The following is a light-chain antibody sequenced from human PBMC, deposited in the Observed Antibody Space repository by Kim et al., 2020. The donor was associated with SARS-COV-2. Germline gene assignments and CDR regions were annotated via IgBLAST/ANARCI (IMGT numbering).Light chain of an antibody. CDR2: KAS. CDR3: QQYNSYPYT. V-gene: IGKV1-5*03. CDR1: QSISSW. Sequence: AAVGDRVTSTCRASQSISSWLAWYQQKPGKAPKLLIYKASSLESGVPSRFSGSGSGTEFTLTISSLQPDDFATYYCQQYNSYPYTFGQGTKLEI. J-gene: IGKJ2*01.